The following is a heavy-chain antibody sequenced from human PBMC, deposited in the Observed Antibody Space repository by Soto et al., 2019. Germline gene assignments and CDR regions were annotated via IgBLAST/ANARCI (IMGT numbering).Heavy chain of an antibody. Sequence: GGSLRLSCAASGFTFDDYAMHWVRQAPGKGLEWVSGISWNSGSIGYADSVKGRFTISRDNAKNSLYLQMNSLRAEDTALYYCAKEKAKYYDFWSGYLYYYDGMDVWGQGTTVTVSS. CDR1: GFTFDDYA. D-gene: IGHD3-3*01. J-gene: IGHJ6*02. CDR3: AKEKAKYYDFWSGYLYYYDGMDV. V-gene: IGHV3-9*01. CDR2: ISWNSGSI.